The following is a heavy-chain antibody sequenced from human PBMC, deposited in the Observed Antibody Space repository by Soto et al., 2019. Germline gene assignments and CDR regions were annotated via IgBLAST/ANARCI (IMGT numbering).Heavy chain of an antibody. V-gene: IGHV3-30-3*01. Sequence: PGGSLRLSCAASGFTFSSYAMHRVRQAPGKGLEWVAVISYDGSNKYYADSVKGRFTISRDNSKNTLYLQMNSLRAEDTAVYYCARDGGLRYFDWSKIFYHYYGMDVWGQGTTVTVSS. J-gene: IGHJ6*02. CDR2: ISYDGSNK. CDR1: GFTFSSYA. CDR3: ARDGGLRYFDWSKIFYHYYGMDV. D-gene: IGHD3-9*01.